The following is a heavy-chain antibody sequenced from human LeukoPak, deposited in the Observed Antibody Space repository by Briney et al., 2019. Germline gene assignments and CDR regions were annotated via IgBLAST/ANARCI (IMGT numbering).Heavy chain of an antibody. D-gene: IGHD3-22*01. J-gene: IGHJ5*02. CDR3: ARTLGYYDSSGYGNWFDP. V-gene: IGHV1-8*02. Sequence: ASVKVSCKASGGTFSSYGISWVRQAPGQGLEWMGWMNPNSGNTGYAQKFQGRVTMTRNTSISTAYMELSSLRSEDTAVYYCARTLGYYDSSGYGNWFDPWGQGTLVTVSS. CDR1: GGTFSSYG. CDR2: MNPNSGNT.